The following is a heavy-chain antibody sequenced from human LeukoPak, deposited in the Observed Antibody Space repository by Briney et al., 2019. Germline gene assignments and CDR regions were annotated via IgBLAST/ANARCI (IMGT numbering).Heavy chain of an antibody. V-gene: IGHV4-59*12. CDR2: IYYSGST. J-gene: IGHJ1*01. CDR3: ARVPTAIEKYFQH. CDR1: GGSISSYY. D-gene: IGHD5-18*01. Sequence: SETLSLTCTVSGGSISSYYWSWIRQPPGKGLEWIGYIYYSGSTNYNPSLKSRVTISVDRSKNQFSLKLSSVTAADTAVYYCARVPTAIEKYFQHWGQGTLVTVSS.